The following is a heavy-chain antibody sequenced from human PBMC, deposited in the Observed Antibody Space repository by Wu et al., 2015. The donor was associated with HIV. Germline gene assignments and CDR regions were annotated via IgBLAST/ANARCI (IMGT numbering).Heavy chain of an antibody. V-gene: IGHV1-69*12. J-gene: IGHJ6*03. CDR1: GGTFSSYG. CDR2: IIPIFGST. CDR3: ARDRSDKRLFGSEGEESFYYYYMDV. D-gene: IGHD3-22*01. Sequence: QVQLVQSGAEVKKPGSSVKVSCKASGGTFSSYGIIWVRQAPGQGLEWMGGIIPIFGSTKYAQKFRGRVTITADESTSTAYMEMSSLRSEDTAVYYCARDRSDKRLFGSEGEESFYYYYMDVWGTGTTVTVSS.